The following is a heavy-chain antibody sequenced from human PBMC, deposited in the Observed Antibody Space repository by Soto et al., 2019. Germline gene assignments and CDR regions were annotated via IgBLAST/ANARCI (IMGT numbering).Heavy chain of an antibody. D-gene: IGHD3-10*01. CDR1: GFTFSSYA. V-gene: IGHV3-23*01. CDR3: AKVLDYYYYGSGSYYNGYYYYGMDV. J-gene: IGHJ6*02. Sequence: GGSLRLSCAASGFTFSSYAMSWVRQAPGKGLEWVSAISGSGGSTYYADSVKGRFTISRDNSKNTLYLQMNSLRAEDTAVYYCAKVLDYYYYGSGSYYNGYYYYGMDVWGQGTTVTV. CDR2: ISGSGGST.